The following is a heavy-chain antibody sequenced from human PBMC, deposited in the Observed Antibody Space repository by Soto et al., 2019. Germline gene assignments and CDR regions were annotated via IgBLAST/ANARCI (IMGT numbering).Heavy chain of an antibody. V-gene: IGHV1-69*01. CDR2: IIPIFGTA. CDR1: GGTFSSYA. Sequence: QVQLVQSGAEVKKPGSSVKVSCKASGGTFSSYAISWVRHAPGQGLEWMGGIIPIFGTANYAQKFQGRVTITADESMSTAYMELSSLRSEATAVYYCARDHVTNYYYYGMDVWGKGTTVTVSS. J-gene: IGHJ6*04. D-gene: IGHD4-17*01. CDR3: ARDHVTNYYYYGMDV.